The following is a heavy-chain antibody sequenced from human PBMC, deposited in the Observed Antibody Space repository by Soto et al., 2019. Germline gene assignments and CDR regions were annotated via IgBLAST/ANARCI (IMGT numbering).Heavy chain of an antibody. D-gene: IGHD6-13*01. CDR2: INPNSGGT. Sequence: ASVKVSCKASGYTFTGYYMHWVRQAPVQGREWMGWINPNSGGTNYAQKFQGWVTMTRDTSISTAYMELSRLRSDDTAVYYCARGGMIAAAANWFDPSAQGSLVTVSS. J-gene: IGHJ5*02. CDR1: GYTFTGYY. CDR3: ARGGMIAAAANWFDP. V-gene: IGHV1-2*04.